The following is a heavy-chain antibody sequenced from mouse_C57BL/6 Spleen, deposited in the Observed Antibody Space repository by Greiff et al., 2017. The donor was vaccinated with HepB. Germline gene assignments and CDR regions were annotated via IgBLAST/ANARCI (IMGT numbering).Heavy chain of an antibody. D-gene: IGHD2-5*01. V-gene: IGHV10-1*01. CDR1: GFSFNTYA. CDR2: IRSKSNNYAT. J-gene: IGHJ1*03. Sequence: DVMLVESGGGLVQPKGSLKLSCAASGFSFNTYAMNWVRQAPGKGLEWVARIRSKSNNYATYYADSVKDRFTISRDDSESMLYLQMNNLKTEDTAMYYCVRQRTYYSNHWYFDVWGTGTTVTVSS. CDR3: VRQRTYYSNHWYFDV.